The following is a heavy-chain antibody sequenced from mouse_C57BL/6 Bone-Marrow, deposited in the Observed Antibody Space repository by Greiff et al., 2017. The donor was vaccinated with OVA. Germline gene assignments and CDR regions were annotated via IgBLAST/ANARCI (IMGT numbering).Heavy chain of an antibody. CDR2: IDPANGNT. D-gene: IGHD1-1*01. V-gene: IGHV14-3*01. J-gene: IGHJ4*01. CDR1: GFNIKNTY. CDR3: ARRLITTVDAMDY. Sequence: VQLKESVAELVRPGASVKLSCTASGFNIKNTYMHWVKQRPEQGLEWIGRIDPANGNTKYAPKFQGKATITADTSSNTAYLQLSSLTSEDTAIYYCARRLITTVDAMDYWGQGTSVTVSS.